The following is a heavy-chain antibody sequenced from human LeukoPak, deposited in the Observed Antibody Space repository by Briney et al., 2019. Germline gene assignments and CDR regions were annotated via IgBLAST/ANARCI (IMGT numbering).Heavy chain of an antibody. CDR3: ARRWGNIVGVTYEY. D-gene: IGHD3-16*01. Sequence: SETLSLTCTISGSSMTSVSHYWGRIRQPPGKGLEWIGDIYYTGSTYYSPSLRSRVTMSVHTSENQFSLRLNSVTAVDTAVYYCARRWGNIVGVTYEYWGQGTLVTVSS. V-gene: IGHV4-39*01. CDR1: GSSMTSVSHY. CDR2: IYYTGST. J-gene: IGHJ4*02.